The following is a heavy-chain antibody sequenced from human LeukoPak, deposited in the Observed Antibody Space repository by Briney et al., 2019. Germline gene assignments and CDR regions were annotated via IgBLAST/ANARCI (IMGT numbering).Heavy chain of an antibody. J-gene: IGHJ5*02. CDR2: ISYDGSNK. V-gene: IGHV3-30*18. Sequence: GGSLRLSCAASGFTFSSYGMHWVRQAPGKGLEWVAVISYDGSNKYYADSVKGRFTISRDNSKNTLYLQMNSLRAEDTAVYYCAKDGVTGGFYNWFDPWGQGTLVTVSS. CDR3: AKDGVTGGFYNWFDP. CDR1: GFTFSSYG. D-gene: IGHD2-21*02.